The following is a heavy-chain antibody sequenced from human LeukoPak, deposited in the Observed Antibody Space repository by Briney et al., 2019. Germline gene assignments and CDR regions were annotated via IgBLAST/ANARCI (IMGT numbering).Heavy chain of an antibody. CDR3: ARGYFSSTSCYNWFDP. D-gene: IGHD2-2*01. V-gene: IGHV4-39*07. Sequence: PSETLCLTCAVSGGSISTSSYYWGWIRQPPGKGLEWHGSMHYSRSTYYNPSLKSRATLSVDTSKSLFSLKLSSVTAADTAVYYGARGYFSSTSCYNWFDPWGEGSLVTVSS. CDR1: GGSISTSSYY. J-gene: IGHJ5*02. CDR2: MHYSRST.